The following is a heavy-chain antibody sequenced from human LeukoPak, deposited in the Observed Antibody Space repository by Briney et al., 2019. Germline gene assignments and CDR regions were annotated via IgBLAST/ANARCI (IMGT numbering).Heavy chain of an antibody. CDR2: INPNSGGT. V-gene: IGHV1-2*02. CDR1: GYTFTGYY. CDR3: ARASFGYGYSSNAFDI. Sequence: ASVKVSCKASGYTFTGYYMHWVRQAPAQGLEWMGWINPNSGGTNYAQKFQGRVTMTRDTSISTAYMELSRLRSEDTAVYYCARASFGYGYSSNAFDIWGQGTMVTVSS. D-gene: IGHD5-18*01. J-gene: IGHJ3*02.